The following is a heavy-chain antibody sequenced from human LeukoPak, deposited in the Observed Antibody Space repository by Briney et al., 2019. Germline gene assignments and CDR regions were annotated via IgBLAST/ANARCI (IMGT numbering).Heavy chain of an antibody. J-gene: IGHJ4*02. CDR2: TSSSDAGT. Sequence: GGSLRLSCAVSGLTFSTYTMSWVRQAPGKGLEWVSATSSSDAGTYHAESVRGRFTISRDNSKNTLYLQMNSLRADDAAVYYCARAPVTSCRGAFCYPFDIWGQGTLVTVSS. V-gene: IGHV3-23*01. D-gene: IGHD2-15*01. CDR1: GLTFSTYT. CDR3: ARAPVTSCRGAFCYPFDI.